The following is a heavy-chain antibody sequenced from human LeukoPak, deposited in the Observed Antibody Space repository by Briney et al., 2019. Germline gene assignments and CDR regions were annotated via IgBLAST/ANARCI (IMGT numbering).Heavy chain of an antibody. CDR3: ARDVSYNSLDY. V-gene: IGHV3-30-3*01. D-gene: IGHD6-13*01. J-gene: IGHJ4*02. Sequence: GGSLRLSCAASGFTFSSYAMHWVRQAPGKGLEWVAVISYDGSNKYYADSVKGRSTISRDNFKNTLYLEMNSLRAEDTAVYYCARDVSYNSLDYWGQGTLVTASS. CDR2: ISYDGSNK. CDR1: GFTFSSYA.